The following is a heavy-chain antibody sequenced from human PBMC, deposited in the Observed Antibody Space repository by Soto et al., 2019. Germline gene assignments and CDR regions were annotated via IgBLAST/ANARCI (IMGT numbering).Heavy chain of an antibody. CDR3: ARSPSMTTVSLDY. Sequence: EVQLVESGGGLVKPGGSLRLSCAASGFTFSSYSMNWVRQAPGKGLEWVSSISSSSSYIYYADSVKGRFTISRDNAKNSLYLKMNSLRAEDTAVYYCARSPSMTTVSLDYWGQGTLVTVSS. CDR1: GFTFSSYS. CDR2: ISSSSSYI. D-gene: IGHD4-17*01. J-gene: IGHJ4*02. V-gene: IGHV3-21*01.